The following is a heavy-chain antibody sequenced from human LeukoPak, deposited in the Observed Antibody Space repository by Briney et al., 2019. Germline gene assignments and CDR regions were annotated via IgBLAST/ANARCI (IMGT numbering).Heavy chain of an antibody. D-gene: IGHD4-11*01. Sequence: ASVKVSCKVSGYTLTELSMHWVRQAPGKGLEWMGGFDPEDGETIYAQKFQGRVTMTTDTSTSTTYMELRSLTSDDTAVYYCARDRSNNDYWGQGTLVTVSS. V-gene: IGHV1-24*01. J-gene: IGHJ4*02. CDR2: FDPEDGET. CDR3: ARDRSNNDY. CDR1: GYTLTELS.